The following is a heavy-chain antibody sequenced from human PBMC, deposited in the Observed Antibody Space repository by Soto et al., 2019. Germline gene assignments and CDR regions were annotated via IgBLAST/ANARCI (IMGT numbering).Heavy chain of an antibody. J-gene: IGHJ5*02. CDR1: GFTFSSYG. V-gene: IGHV3-30*19. D-gene: IGHD1-26*01. CDR2: ISYDGSNR. Sequence: PGGSLRLSCGASGFTFSSYGMHWVRQAPGKGLEWVAVISYDGSNRYYGDSVKGRFTISRDNSKNTVYLQMNSLRAEYTAVYYRVKGEPSGNFFDPWGQGTLVTVSS. CDR3: VKGEPSGNFFDP.